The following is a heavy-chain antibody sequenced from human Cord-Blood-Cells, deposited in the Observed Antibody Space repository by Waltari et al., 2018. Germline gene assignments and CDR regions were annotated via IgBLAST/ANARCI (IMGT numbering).Heavy chain of an antibody. CDR3: ARGLAYYDFWSGYYYFDC. J-gene: IGHJ4*02. CDR1: GGSFSGYY. V-gene: IGHV4-34*01. Sequence: QVQLQQWGAGLLKPSETLSLTCAVYGGSFSGYYWSWIRQPPGKGLEWIGEINHSGSTNYNPSLKSRVTISVDTSKNQFSLKLSSVTAADTAVYYCARGLAYYDFWSGYYYFDCWGQGTLVTVSS. D-gene: IGHD3-3*01. CDR2: INHSGST.